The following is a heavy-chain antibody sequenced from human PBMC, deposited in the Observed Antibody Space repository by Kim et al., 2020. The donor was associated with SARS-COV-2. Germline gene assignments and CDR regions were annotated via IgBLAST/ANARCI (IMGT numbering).Heavy chain of an antibody. CDR2: IIPIFGTA. CDR3: ARDRGGSSSWYGNFDY. D-gene: IGHD6-13*01. V-gene: IGHV1-69*13. Sequence: SVKVSCKASGGTFSSYAISWVRQAPGQGLEWMGGIIPIFGTANYAQKFQGRVTITADESTSTAYMELSSLRSEDTAVYYCARDRGGSSSWYGNFDYWGQGTLVTVSS. CDR1: GGTFSSYA. J-gene: IGHJ4*02.